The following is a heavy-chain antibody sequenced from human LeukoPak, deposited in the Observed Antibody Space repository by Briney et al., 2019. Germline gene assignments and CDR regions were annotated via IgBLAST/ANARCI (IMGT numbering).Heavy chain of an antibody. CDR3: AKARGLYCSSTGCYECDV. J-gene: IGHJ6*04. CDR2: INPNSGGT. CDR1: GYTFTAYY. Sequence: ASVKVSCKASGYTFTAYYIHWVRQAPGQGLEWMGWINPNSGGTNYAQKFQGRVTLTRDTSITTAYMEVSRLRSDDTAVYYCAKARGLYCSSTGCYECDVWGKGTTVTVSS. D-gene: IGHD2-2*01. V-gene: IGHV1-2*02.